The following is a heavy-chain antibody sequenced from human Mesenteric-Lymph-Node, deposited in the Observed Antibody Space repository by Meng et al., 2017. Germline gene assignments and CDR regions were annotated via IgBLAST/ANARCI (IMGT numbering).Heavy chain of an antibody. CDR2: IYHSGST. V-gene: IGHV4-4*02. CDR3: AGWLVGY. CDR1: GGSISSNNW. Sequence: QVQLQESGPGLVKPSGTLSLTCAVSGGSISSNNWWTWVRQPPGKGLEWIGEIYHSGSTNYNPSLKSRVTISTDKSKNELSLKMRSVTAADTALYYCAGWLVGYRGQGILVTVSS. D-gene: IGHD6-19*01. J-gene: IGHJ4*02.